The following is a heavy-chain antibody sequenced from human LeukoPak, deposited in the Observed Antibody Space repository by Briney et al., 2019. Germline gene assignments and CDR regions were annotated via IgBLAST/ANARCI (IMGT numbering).Heavy chain of an antibody. CDR1: GGSISSYY. CDR3: ARDWDF. V-gene: IGHV3-7*01. CDR2: INQDGSEK. Sequence: ETLSLTCTVSGGSISSYYWSWVRQAPGKGLEWVANINQDGSEKYYLDSVKGRFTISRDNAKKSLYLQMNSLRAEDTALYYCARDWDFWGQGTLVTVSS. J-gene: IGHJ4*02.